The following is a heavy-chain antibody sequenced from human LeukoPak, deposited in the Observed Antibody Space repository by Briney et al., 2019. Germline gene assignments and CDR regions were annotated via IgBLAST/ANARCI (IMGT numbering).Heavy chain of an antibody. D-gene: IGHD6-19*01. V-gene: IGHV3-21*01. J-gene: IGHJ4*02. CDR3: ARDLGIAVAGTNPPFDY. CDR1: GFTFSSYS. Sequence: GGSLRLSCAASGFTFSSYSMNWVRQAPGKGLEGVSSISSSSSYIYYADSVKGRFTISRDNAKNSLYLKMNSLRAEDTAVYYCARDLGIAVAGTNPPFDYWGQGTLVTVSS. CDR2: ISSSSSYI.